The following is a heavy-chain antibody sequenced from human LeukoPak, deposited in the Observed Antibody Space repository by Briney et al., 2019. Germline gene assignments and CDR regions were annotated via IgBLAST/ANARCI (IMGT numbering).Heavy chain of an antibody. CDR2: IYSGGST. D-gene: IGHD6-19*01. Sequence: GGSLRLSCAASRFTVSSNYMSWVRQAPGKGLEWVSVIYSGGSTYYADSVKGRFTISRDNSKNTLYLQMNSLRAEDTAVYYCARLYSSGWYYFDYWGQGTLVTVSS. V-gene: IGHV3-53*01. J-gene: IGHJ4*02. CDR3: ARLYSSGWYYFDY. CDR1: RFTVSSNY.